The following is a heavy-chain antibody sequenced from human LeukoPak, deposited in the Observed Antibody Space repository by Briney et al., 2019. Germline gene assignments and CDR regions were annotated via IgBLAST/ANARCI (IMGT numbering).Heavy chain of an antibody. J-gene: IGHJ4*02. CDR1: GYTFTSYA. Sequence: ASVKVSCKASGYTFTSYAMHWVRQAPGQRLEWMGWINAGNGNTKYSQKFQGRVTITRDTSASTAYMELSSLRSEDTVFYYWPKPSYDILTGYYTLDYWGQGTLVTVSS. V-gene: IGHV1-3*01. CDR2: INAGNGNT. CDR3: PKPSYDILTGYYTLDY. D-gene: IGHD3-9*01.